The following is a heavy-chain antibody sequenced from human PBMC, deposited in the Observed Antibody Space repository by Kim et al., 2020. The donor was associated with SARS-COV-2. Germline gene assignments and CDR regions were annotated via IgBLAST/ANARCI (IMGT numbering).Heavy chain of an antibody. Sequence: SVKVSCKASGGTFSSYAISWVRQAPGQGLEWMGGISAIFGTANYAQKFQGRVTITADESTSTAYMELSSLRSDDTAVYYCAREGYCGSDCLDYWGQGTQVTVSS. CDR2: ISAIFGTA. CDR1: GGTFSSYA. D-gene: IGHD2-21*02. V-gene: IGHV1-69*13. CDR3: AREGYCGSDCLDY. J-gene: IGHJ4*02.